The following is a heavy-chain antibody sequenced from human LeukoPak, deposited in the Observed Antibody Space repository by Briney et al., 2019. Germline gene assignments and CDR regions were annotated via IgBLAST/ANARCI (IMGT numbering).Heavy chain of an antibody. CDR1: GGSISNADYY. CDR2: IHHSGST. Sequence: SETLSLTCTVSGGSISNADYYWSWIRQAPGKGLEWIGYIHHSGSTYYNPSLKSPATISVDTSKNQFSLKLSFVTAADTAVYYCASVVLTGPLDFWGPGTLVTVSS. J-gene: IGHJ4*02. D-gene: IGHD3-9*01. CDR3: ASVVLTGPLDF. V-gene: IGHV4-30-4*01.